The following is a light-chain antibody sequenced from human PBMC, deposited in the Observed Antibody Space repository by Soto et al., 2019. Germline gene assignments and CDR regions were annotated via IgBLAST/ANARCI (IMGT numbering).Light chain of an antibody. J-gene: IGLJ3*02. V-gene: IGLV1-44*01. Sequence: QSVLTQPPSASGTPGQRVTISCSGSSSNIRSNTVNWYQQLPGTAHKLLIYSNNQRPSGVPDRFPGSKSGTSASLAISGLQSEDEADYYCAAWDGSLNGWVFGGGTQLTVL. CDR2: SNN. CDR1: SSNIRSNT. CDR3: AAWDGSLNGWV.